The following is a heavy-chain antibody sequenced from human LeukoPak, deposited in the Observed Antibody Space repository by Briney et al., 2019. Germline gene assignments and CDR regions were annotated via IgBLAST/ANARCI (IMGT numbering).Heavy chain of an antibody. CDR3: ASAGYGSGSWWFDP. CDR2: ISSSSSTI. D-gene: IGHD3-10*01. V-gene: IGHV3-48*04. Sequence: PGESLRLSCAASGFTFSSYSMNWVRQAPGKGLEWVSYISSSSSTIYYADSVKGRFTISRDNAKNSLYLQMNSLRAEDTAVYYCASAGYGSGSWWFDPWGQGTLVTVSS. CDR1: GFTFSSYS. J-gene: IGHJ5*02.